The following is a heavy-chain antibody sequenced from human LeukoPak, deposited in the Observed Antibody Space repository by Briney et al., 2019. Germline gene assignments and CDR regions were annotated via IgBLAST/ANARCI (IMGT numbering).Heavy chain of an antibody. CDR2: IYYSGST. CDR1: GGSISGYY. D-gene: IGHD1-26*01. CDR3: ARQGDVGSYPFDL. Sequence: PSETLSLTCTVSGGSISGYYWSWIRQPPGKGLEWIGYIYYSGSTNYNPSLKSRLTLSVDTSRIHFSLKLNSVTAADTAVYYCARQGDVGSYPFDLWGQGTLVIVSS. J-gene: IGHJ4*02. V-gene: IGHV4-59*08.